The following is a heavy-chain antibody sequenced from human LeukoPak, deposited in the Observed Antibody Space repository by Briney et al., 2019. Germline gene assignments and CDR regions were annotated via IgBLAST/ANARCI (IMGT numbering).Heavy chain of an antibody. J-gene: IGHJ5*02. Sequence: SETLSLTCSVSGGSISSYYWGWIRQAGGKGLEWIGRIDTSGTTNYHPSLKSRVSISVDKAKNQFSLNLSSVTAADTAVYYCARLKITDNWFDLWGQGTLVTASA. CDR2: IDTSGTT. D-gene: IGHD1-20*01. V-gene: IGHV4-4*07. CDR3: ARLKITDNWFDL. CDR1: GGSISSYY.